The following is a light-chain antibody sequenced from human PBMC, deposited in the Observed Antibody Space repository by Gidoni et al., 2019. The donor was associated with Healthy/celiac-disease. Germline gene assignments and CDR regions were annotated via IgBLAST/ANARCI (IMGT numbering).Light chain of an antibody. CDR3: SSYTSSSTL. CDR2: DVS. J-gene: IGLJ2*01. V-gene: IGLV2-14*01. CDR1: SRDGGGYTY. Sequence: QSALTPPASVSGSPGQSITISCTGTSRDGGGYTYVSWYQQHPGKAPKRMLYDVSNRPSGVSNRFSGSKSGNTASLTISGLQAEDEADYYGSSYTSSSTLFGGGTKLTVL.